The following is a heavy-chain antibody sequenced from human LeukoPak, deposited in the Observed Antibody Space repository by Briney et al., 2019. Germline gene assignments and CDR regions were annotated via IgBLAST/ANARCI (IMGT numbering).Heavy chain of an antibody. CDR2: IIPILGIA. Sequence: SVKVSCKASGGTFSSYTISWVRQAPGQGLEWMGRIIPILGIANYAQKSQGRVTITADKSTSTAYMELSSLRSEDTAVYYCARDHAYCGGDCSTYYFDYWGQGTLVTVSS. D-gene: IGHD2-21*01. CDR1: GGTFSSYT. J-gene: IGHJ4*02. CDR3: ARDHAYCGGDCSTYYFDY. V-gene: IGHV1-69*04.